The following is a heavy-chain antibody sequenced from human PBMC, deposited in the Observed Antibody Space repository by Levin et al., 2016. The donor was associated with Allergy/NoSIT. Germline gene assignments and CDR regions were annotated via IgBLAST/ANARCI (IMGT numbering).Heavy chain of an antibody. D-gene: IGHD1-26*01. CDR2: ISGSGGST. J-gene: IGHJ6*02. Sequence: WIRQPPGKGLEWVSAISGSGGSTYYADSVKGRFTISRDNSKNTLYLQMNSLRAEDTAVYYCAKDREARGYYYYYYGMDVWGQGTTVTVSS. CDR3: AKDREARGYYYYYYGMDV. V-gene: IGHV3-23*01.